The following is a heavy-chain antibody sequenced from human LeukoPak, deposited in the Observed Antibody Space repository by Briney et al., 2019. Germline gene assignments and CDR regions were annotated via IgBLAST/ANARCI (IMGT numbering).Heavy chain of an antibody. V-gene: IGHV1-8*01. CDR1: GYTFTSYD. J-gene: IGHJ3*02. CDR3: AWGLAAAGTPLDAFDI. CDR2: MNPNSGNT. D-gene: IGHD6-13*01. Sequence: ASVKVSCKASGYTFTSYDINWVRQATGQGLEWMGWMNPNSGNTGYAQEFQGRVTMTRNTSISTAYMELSSLRSEDTAVYYCAWGLAAAGTPLDAFDIWGQGTMVTVSS.